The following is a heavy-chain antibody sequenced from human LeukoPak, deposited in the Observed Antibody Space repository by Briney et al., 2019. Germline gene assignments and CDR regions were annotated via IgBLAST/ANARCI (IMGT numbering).Heavy chain of an antibody. D-gene: IGHD3-10*01. CDR2: VYPKGTT. Sequence: SETLSLTCSVSGDSITSSGYYWSWFRQPSGKGLEWIGFVYPKGTTFYNPSLKSRVTISVDTSKNQFSLKLSSVTAADTAVYYCARWGSSGSLGGDYWGQGTLVTVSS. CDR3: ARWGSSGSLGGDY. J-gene: IGHJ4*02. CDR1: GDSITSSGYY. V-gene: IGHV4-30-2*01.